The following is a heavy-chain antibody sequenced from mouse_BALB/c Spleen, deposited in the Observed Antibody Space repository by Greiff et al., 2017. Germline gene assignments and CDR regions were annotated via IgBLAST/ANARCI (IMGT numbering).Heavy chain of an antibody. Sequence: EVKVVESGGGLVQPGGSLRLSCATSGFTFTDYYMSWVRQPPGKALEWLGFIRNKANGYTTEYSASVKGRFTISRDNSQSILYLQMNTLRAEDSATYYCARDDYDGFAYWGQGTLVTVSA. CDR3: ARDDYDGFAY. V-gene: IGHV7-3*02. J-gene: IGHJ3*01. CDR2: IRNKANGYTT. D-gene: IGHD2-4*01. CDR1: GFTFTDYY.